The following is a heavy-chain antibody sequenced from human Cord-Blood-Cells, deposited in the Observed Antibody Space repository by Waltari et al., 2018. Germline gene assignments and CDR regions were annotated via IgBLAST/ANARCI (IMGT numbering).Heavy chain of an antibody. J-gene: IGHJ6*03. CDR3: ARGSGDSSGYYYYYYYMDV. Sequence: QVQLQESGPGLVKPSETLSLTCAVSGYSISSGYYWGWIRQPPGKGLEWIGSIYHSGSTYYNQALKSRVTISVDTSKNQFSLKLSSVTAADTAVYYCARGSGDSSGYYYYYYYMDVWGKGTTVTVSS. D-gene: IGHD3-22*01. CDR1: GYSISSGYY. V-gene: IGHV4-38-2*01. CDR2: IYHSGST.